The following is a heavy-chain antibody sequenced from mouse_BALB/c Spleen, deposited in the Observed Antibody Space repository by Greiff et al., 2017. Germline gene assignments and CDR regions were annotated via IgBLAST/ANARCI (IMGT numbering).Heavy chain of an antibody. CDR1: GFSLTDYG. V-gene: IGHV2-6-5*01. Sequence: VHLVESGPGLVAPSQSLSITCTVSGFSLTDYGVSWIRQPPGKGLEWLGVIWGGGSTYYNSALKSRLSISKDNSKSQVFLKMNSLQTDDTAMYYCAKPYYYGSTPWFAYWGQGTLVTVSA. CDR3: AKPYYYGSTPWFAY. J-gene: IGHJ3*01. CDR2: IWGGGST. D-gene: IGHD1-1*01.